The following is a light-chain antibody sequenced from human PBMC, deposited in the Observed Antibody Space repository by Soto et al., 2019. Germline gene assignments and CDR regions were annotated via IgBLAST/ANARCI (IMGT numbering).Light chain of an antibody. CDR1: QSVSSSY. Sequence: EIALTLSPATLSLPPGERATLSCRASQSVSSSYLAGYQQQPGQAPRLLIDGASSRASGSPGWCSGGGAATVFPLTISMQEPDDFALYCWHQDSSPRTFGQGTKVDI. CDR2: GAS. CDR3: HQDSSPRT. J-gene: IGKJ1*01. V-gene: IGKV3-20*01.